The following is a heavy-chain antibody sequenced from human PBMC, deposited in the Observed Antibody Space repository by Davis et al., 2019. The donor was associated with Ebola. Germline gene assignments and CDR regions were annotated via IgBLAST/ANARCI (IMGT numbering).Heavy chain of an antibody. Sequence: MPSETLSLTCAVYGGSFSGYYWSWIRQPPGKGLEWIGEINHSGSTNYNPSLKSRVTISVDKSKNQLSLKLSSVTATDTAVYYCARHGVTTVTETDFKYWGQGTLVTVSS. J-gene: IGHJ4*02. V-gene: IGHV4-34*01. D-gene: IGHD4-17*01. CDR3: ARHGVTTVTETDFKY. CDR2: INHSGST. CDR1: GGSFSGYY.